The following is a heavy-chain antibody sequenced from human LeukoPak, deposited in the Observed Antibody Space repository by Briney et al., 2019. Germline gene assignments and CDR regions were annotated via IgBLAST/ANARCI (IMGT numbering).Heavy chain of an antibody. CDR1: GGSISSYY. D-gene: IGHD5-18*01. Sequence: SETLSLTCTVSGGSISSYYWSWIRQPPGKGREWIGYIYYSGSTNYNPSLKSRVTISVDTSKNQFSLKLSSVTAADTAVYYCARGGVRSYGSNWFDPWGQGTLVTVSS. CDR3: ARGGVRSYGSNWFDP. V-gene: IGHV4-59*13. CDR2: IYYSGST. J-gene: IGHJ5*02.